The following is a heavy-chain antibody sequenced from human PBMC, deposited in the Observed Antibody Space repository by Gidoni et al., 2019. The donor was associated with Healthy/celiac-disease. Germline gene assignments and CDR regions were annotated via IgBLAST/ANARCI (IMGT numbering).Heavy chain of an antibody. Sequence: QVQLVQSGAEVKKPGSSVKVSCKASGGTFSSYAISWVRQAPGQGLEWMGGIIPIFGTANYAQKFQGRVTITADESTSTAYMELSSLRSEDTAVYYCARSRITMVQGVIIRYYGMDVWGQGTTVTVSS. CDR3: ARSRITMVQGVIIRYYGMDV. V-gene: IGHV1-69*01. CDR1: GGTFSSYA. J-gene: IGHJ6*02. CDR2: IIPIFGTA. D-gene: IGHD3-10*01.